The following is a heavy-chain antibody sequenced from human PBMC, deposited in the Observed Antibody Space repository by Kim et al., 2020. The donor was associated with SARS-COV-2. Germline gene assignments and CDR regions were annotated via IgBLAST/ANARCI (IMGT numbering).Heavy chain of an antibody. Sequence: SETLSLTCTVSGGSISSSSYYWGWIRQPPGKGLEWIGSIYYSGSTYYNPSLKSRVTISVDTSKNQFSLKLSSVTAADTAVYYCARDRFPHIVLIIGGGYGMDVWGQGTTVTVSS. CDR3: ARDRFPHIVLIIGGGYGMDV. V-gene: IGHV4-39*07. D-gene: IGHD2-8*01. CDR2: IYYSGST. CDR1: GGSISSSSYY. J-gene: IGHJ6*02.